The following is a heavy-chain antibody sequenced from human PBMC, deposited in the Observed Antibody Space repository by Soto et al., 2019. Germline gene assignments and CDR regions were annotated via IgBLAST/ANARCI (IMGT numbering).Heavy chain of an antibody. CDR2: IIPILGIA. J-gene: IGHJ4*01. V-gene: IGHV1-69*04. CDR3: AGLPAAAGNRDC. CDR1: GGTISSYP. Sequence: QVQLVQSGAEVKKPGSSVQVSCKAAGGTISSYPISWVRQAPGQGLEWMGRIIPILGIAHYAQKFQGRVKITANKSVSTDYWELSSQRYEDTGVYYSAGLPAAAGNRDCWGRGTLVTVSS. D-gene: IGHD6-13*01.